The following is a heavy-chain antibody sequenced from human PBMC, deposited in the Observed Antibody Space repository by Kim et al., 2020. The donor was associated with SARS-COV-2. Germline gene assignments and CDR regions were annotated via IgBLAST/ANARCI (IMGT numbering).Heavy chain of an antibody. D-gene: IGHD6-13*01. J-gene: IGHJ4*02. CDR2: SNK. Sequence: SNKYYTDSVKGRFTSSRDNSKKTLYLQMTSRRAEGRAVYYCAKDLGSSSCWGQGTLVTVSS. V-gene: IGHV3-30*02. CDR3: AKDLGSSSC.